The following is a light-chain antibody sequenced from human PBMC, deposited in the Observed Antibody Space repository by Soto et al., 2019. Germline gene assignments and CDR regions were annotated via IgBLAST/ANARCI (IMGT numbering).Light chain of an antibody. V-gene: IGLV1-44*01. CDR1: SSNIGRNT. CDR3: AAWDHSLSGWL. CDR2: HND. J-gene: IGLJ3*02. Sequence: QSVLTQPPSASGTPGQRVTISCSGGSSNIGRNTVNWYQQLTGTAPKLLIYHNDNRPSGVPDRSSGSKSGTSASLAISGLQSEDEAHYYCAAWDHSLSGWLFGGGTKLTVL.